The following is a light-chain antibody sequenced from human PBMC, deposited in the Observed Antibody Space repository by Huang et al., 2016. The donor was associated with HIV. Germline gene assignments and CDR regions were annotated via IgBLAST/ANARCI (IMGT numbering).Light chain of an antibody. CDR3: YQYKHS. CDR1: QNIGSN. V-gene: IGKV3-15*01. J-gene: IGKJ2*01. CDR2: GAA. Sequence: VLSQSPASLSVSLGERATVSCRASQNIGSNLAWYQQRPGQAPRLLIQGAATGTTSVPARFSGSGSGTEFALTISSLRSEDSAVYYCYQYKHSFGQGTKLEIK.